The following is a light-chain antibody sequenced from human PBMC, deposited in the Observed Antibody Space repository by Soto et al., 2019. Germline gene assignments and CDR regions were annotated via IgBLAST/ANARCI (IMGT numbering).Light chain of an antibody. J-gene: IGKJ1*01. CDR3: QQSYSTPRT. Sequence: DIQMTQSPSSLSASVGDRVTITCRASQSISSYLNWYQQKPGKAPKLLIYAASSLQSGVPSRLSSSGSGTDFTLTSSSLQPEDFATYYCQQSYSTPRTFGQGTKVEIK. CDR1: QSISSY. CDR2: AAS. V-gene: IGKV1-39*01.